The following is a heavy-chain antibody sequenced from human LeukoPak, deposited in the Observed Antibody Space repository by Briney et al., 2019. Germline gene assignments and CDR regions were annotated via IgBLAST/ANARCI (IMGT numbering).Heavy chain of an antibody. CDR2: IYSGGST. CDR1: GFTVSSNY. V-gene: IGHV3-53*05. D-gene: IGHD6-19*01. Sequence: GGSLRLSRAASGFTVSSNYMSWVRQAPGKGLEWVSVIYSGGSTYYADSVKGRFTISRDNAKNSLYLQMNSLRAEDTALYYCAKANKYSSGWYGYYFDYWGQGTLVTVSS. J-gene: IGHJ4*02. CDR3: AKANKYSSGWYGYYFDY.